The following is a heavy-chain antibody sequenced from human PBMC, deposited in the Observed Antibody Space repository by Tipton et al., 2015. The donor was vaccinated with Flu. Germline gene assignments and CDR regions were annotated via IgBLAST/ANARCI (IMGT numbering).Heavy chain of an antibody. J-gene: IGHJ5*02. V-gene: IGHV4-38-2*01. CDR3: ARRDYSNHESEPKNWFAP. CDR2: IYRSGNT. CDR1: GDSIGSDYY. Sequence: TLSLTCVVSGDSIGSDYYLGWIRQPPGKGVEWIGNIYRSGNTYYTPSVKSRVTMSVDTSNNHLSLQLTSVSAADTAVYYCARRDYSNHESEPKNWFAPWGQGTLVTVSS. D-gene: IGHD4-11*01.